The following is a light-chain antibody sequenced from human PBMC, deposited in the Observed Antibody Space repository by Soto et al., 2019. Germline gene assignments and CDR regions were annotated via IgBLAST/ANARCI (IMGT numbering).Light chain of an antibody. J-gene: IGLJ2*01. V-gene: IGLV2-8*01. CDR3: SSYAGSNNWVV. CDR2: EVS. CDR1: SSDVGGYNY. Sequence: QSALTQPPSASGSPGQSVTISCTGTSSDVGGYNYVSWYQQHPGKAPKLMIYEVSKRPSGVPDRFSGSKSGNTASLTVSGLQAADEADYYCSSYAGSNNWVVFGGGTQLPVL.